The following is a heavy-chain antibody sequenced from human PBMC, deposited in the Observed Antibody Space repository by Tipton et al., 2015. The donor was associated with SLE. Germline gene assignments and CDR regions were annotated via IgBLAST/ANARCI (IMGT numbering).Heavy chain of an antibody. D-gene: IGHD2-8*02. J-gene: IGHJ3*02. CDR3: ARDNSRVLDPDVFDI. CDR1: GYTFTSYG. Sequence: QVQLVQSGAEVKKPGASVKVSCKASGYTFTSYGISWVRQAPGQGLEWMGWISAYNGNTNYAQKVQGRVTMTTDTSTSTAYMELRSLRSDDTAVYYCARDNSRVLDPDVFDIWGQGTMVTVSS. CDR2: ISAYNGNT. V-gene: IGHV1-18*01.